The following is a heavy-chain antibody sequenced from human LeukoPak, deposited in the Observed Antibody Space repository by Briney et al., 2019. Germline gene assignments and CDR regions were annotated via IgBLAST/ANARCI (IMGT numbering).Heavy chain of an antibody. D-gene: IGHD3-10*01. V-gene: IGHV4-59*01. CDR3: ARGPTYYLIDY. Sequence: SETLSLTCTVSGGSISSYYWSWIRQPPGKGLEWIGYIYYSGSTNYNPSLKSRVTISVDTSKNQFSLKLSSVTAADTAVYYCARGPTYYLIDYWGQGTLVTVSS. J-gene: IGHJ4*02. CDR2: IYYSGST. CDR1: GGSISSYY.